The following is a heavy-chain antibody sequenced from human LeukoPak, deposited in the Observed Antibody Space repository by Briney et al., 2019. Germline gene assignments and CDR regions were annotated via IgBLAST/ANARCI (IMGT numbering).Heavy chain of an antibody. Sequence: PAGGSLRLSCAASGFTFDDYEMSWVRQAPGKGLEWVAGINWNGGRKGYADSVKGRFTISRDNAKNSLYLQMNSLRAEDTALYYCKGYRSSSSCYSDMDVWGQGTTVTVSS. D-gene: IGHD2-2*02. CDR1: GFTFDDYE. CDR3: KGYRSSSSCYSDMDV. V-gene: IGHV3-20*04. J-gene: IGHJ6*02. CDR2: INWNGGRK.